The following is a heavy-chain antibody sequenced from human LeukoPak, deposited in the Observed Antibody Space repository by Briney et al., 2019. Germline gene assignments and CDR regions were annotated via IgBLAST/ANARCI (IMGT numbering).Heavy chain of an antibody. D-gene: IGHD3-16*01. CDR2: IYFSGST. V-gene: IGHV4-59*01. CDR3: ARSYVTNFDY. CDR1: GGSISSYF. Sequence: PSETLSLTCTVSGGSISSYFWSWIRQPPGKGLEWIGYIYFSGSTSYNPSLKSRATISVDRSKNQFSLKLSSVAAADTAVYYCARSYVTNFDYWGQGTLVTVSS. J-gene: IGHJ4*01.